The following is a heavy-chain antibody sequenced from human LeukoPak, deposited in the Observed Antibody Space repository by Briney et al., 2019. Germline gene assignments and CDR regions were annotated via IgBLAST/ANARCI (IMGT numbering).Heavy chain of an antibody. J-gene: IGHJ4*02. CDR3: AGDRSGSVDY. D-gene: IGHD3-10*01. CDR2: INPNTGGT. CDR1: GYTFTGYY. V-gene: IGHV1-2*02. Sequence: ASVKVSCKASGYTFTGYYMHWVRQAPGQGLEWMGWINPNTGGTIYAQNFQGRVSMTRDTSIGTAYMELSSLRSDDTAFYYCAGDRSGSVDYWGQGTLVTVSS.